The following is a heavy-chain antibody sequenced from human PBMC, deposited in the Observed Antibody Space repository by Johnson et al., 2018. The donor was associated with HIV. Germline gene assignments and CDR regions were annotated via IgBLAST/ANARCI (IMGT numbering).Heavy chain of an antibody. CDR1: GFTFSSYG. D-gene: IGHD3-10*01. CDR3: AKDDQNYYGSGSYYDAFDI. J-gene: IGHJ3*02. V-gene: IGHV3-30*18. Sequence: QVQLVESGGGVVQPGRSLRLSCAASGFTFSSYGMHWVRQAPGKGLELVAVISYDGSNKYYADSVKGRFTISRDNSKNTLYLQMNSLRAEDTAVYYCAKDDQNYYGSGSYYDAFDIWGQGTMVTVSS. CDR2: ISYDGSNK.